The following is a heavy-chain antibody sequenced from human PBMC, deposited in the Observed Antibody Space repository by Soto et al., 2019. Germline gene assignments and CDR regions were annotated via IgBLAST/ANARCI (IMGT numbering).Heavy chain of an antibody. CDR3: ARARAPEYYDFWSGRNWFDP. CDR2: ISAYNGNT. Sequence: ASVKVSCKASGYTFTSYGISWVRQAPGQGLEWKGRISAYNGNTNYAQKLQGRVTMTTDTSTSTAYLELRSLRSDDTAVYYCARARAPEYYDFWSGRNWFDPWGQGTLVTVSS. J-gene: IGHJ5*02. V-gene: IGHV1-18*01. D-gene: IGHD3-3*01. CDR1: GYTFTSYG.